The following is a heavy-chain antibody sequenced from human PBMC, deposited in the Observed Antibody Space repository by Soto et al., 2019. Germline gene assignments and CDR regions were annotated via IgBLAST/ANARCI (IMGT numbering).Heavy chain of an antibody. J-gene: IGHJ6*02. V-gene: IGHV4-59*08. CDR1: GGSISSYY. CDR2: VHHSWGA. D-gene: IGHD3-10*01. Sequence: QVQLQESGPGLMKPSETLSLSCTVSGGSISSYYWSWFRQSPGKRMEWIGYVHHSWGASYNPSLQIRVAISLDTSKSQFSLKVTSVTATDTAVYYCARQGFGPLHGLVDVWGQGTTVTVSS. CDR3: ARQGFGPLHGLVDV.